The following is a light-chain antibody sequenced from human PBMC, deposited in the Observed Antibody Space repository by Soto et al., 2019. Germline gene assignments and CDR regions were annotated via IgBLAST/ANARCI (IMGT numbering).Light chain of an antibody. V-gene: IGLV1-44*01. CDR1: SSNIGSHT. CDR2: SNT. J-gene: IGLJ2*01. Sequence: QSVLTQPPSASGTPGQTIAISCSGGSSNIGSHTVNWYQQLPGTAPILLIYSNTQRHSGVTDRFSGSKSGTSASLAISGLQSEYEGDYDCAAWDDSLNGVVFGGGTKMTVL. CDR3: AAWDDSLNGVV.